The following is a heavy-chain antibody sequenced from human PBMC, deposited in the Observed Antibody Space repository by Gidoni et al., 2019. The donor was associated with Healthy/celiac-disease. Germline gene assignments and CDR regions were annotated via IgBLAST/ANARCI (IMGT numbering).Heavy chain of an antibody. CDR3: ARDHYSSSWYRSANAYLYGMDV. V-gene: IGHV3-74*01. J-gene: IGHJ6*02. D-gene: IGHD6-13*01. CDR1: GFTFSSYW. CDR2: INSDGSST. Sequence: VESGGGLVQPGGSLRLSCAASGFTFSSYWMHWVRQAPGKGLVWVSRINSDGSSTSYADSVKGRFTISRDNAKNTLYLQMNSLRAEDTAVYYCARDHYSSSWYRSANAYLYGMDVWGQGTTVTVSS.